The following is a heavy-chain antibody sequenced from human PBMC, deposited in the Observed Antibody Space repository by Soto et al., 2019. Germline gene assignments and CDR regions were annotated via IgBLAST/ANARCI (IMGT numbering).Heavy chain of an antibody. CDR3: ARDFNSIFDDFADMRWNFDP. J-gene: IGHJ5*02. CDR1: GGSINNYY. Sequence: SETLSLTCSATGGSINNYYWSWVRQSAGKGLEWIGRVFTTGTTDYNPSLKGRVTISVDTSKNQFSLSLRSVTAADTAIYYCARDFNSIFDDFADMRWNFDPWGQGTLVTVSS. CDR2: VFTTGTT. D-gene: IGHD3-3*02. V-gene: IGHV4-4*07.